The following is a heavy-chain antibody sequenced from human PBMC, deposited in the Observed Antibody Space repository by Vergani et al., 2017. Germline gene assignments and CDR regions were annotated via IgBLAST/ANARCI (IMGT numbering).Heavy chain of an antibody. CDR3: ARVANIPAAMVYGMDV. D-gene: IGHD2-2*01. Sequence: QVQLQESGPGLVKPSETLSLTCTVSGGSISSYYWSWIRQPAGKGLEWIGRIYTSGSTNYNPSLKSRVTMSVDTSKNQFSLKLSSVTAADTAVYYCARVANIPAAMVYGMDVWGQGTTVTVSS. V-gene: IGHV4-4*07. CDR2: IYTSGST. J-gene: IGHJ6*02. CDR1: GGSISSYY.